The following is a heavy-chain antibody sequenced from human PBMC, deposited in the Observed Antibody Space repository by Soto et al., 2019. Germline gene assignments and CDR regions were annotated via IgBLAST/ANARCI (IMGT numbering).Heavy chain of an antibody. J-gene: IGHJ6*02. CDR1: GYTFTGYY. V-gene: IGHV1-2*02. D-gene: IGHD3-22*01. CDR3: AXDVPPFSGFVYYYGMDV. CDR2: INPNSGGT. Sequence: AAVKVSCKASGYTFTGYYMHWVRQAPGQGLEWMGWINPNSGGTNYAPKFQGRVTMTRDTSISTAYMELSRLRSDDTAVYYCAXDVPPFSGFVYYYGMDVWGQGTTVTVSS.